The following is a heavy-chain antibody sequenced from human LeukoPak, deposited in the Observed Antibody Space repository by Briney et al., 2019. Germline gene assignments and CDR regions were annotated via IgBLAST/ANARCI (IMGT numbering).Heavy chain of an antibody. CDR2: TSYDESKK. CDR1: GFTFSTYA. CDR3: ARDKGKGAYFDY. J-gene: IGHJ4*02. V-gene: IGHV3-30*04. Sequence: PGGSLRLSCGASGFTFSTYAMHWVRQTPGKGLEWVAVTSYDESKKEYAESVKGRFTISRDNSKNTLYLEMNSLRVEDTAVYYCARDKGKGAYFDYWGQGTLVTVSS.